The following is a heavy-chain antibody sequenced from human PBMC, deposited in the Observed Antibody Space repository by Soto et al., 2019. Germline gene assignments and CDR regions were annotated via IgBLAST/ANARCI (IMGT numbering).Heavy chain of an antibody. CDR1: GFTFSSYA. V-gene: IGHV3-23*01. D-gene: IGHD2-21*02. CDR2: ISGSGGST. Sequence: GGSLRLSCAASGFTFSSYAMSWVRQAPGKGLEWVSAISGSGGSTYYADSVKGRFTISRDNSKNTLYLQMNSLRAEDTAVYYCAKETLLAYCGGDCYSEEYFQHWGQGTLVTVSS. CDR3: AKETLLAYCGGDCYSEEYFQH. J-gene: IGHJ1*01.